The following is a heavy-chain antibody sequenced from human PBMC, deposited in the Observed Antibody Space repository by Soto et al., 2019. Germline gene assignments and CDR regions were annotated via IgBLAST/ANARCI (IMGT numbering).Heavy chain of an antibody. CDR2: IHPSGGGT. V-gene: IGHV1-46*02. CDR1: GYTFNTYY. CDR3: ARGGHIAVVTASFDN. J-gene: IGHJ4*02. D-gene: IGHD2-21*02. Sequence: QVQLVQSGAEVRKPGASVKVSCKPSGYTFNTYYLHWLRQAPGQALEWMGVIHPSGGGTTYAQKFLGRVTVTRDTSTTTVFMELSSLRSDDTAVYYCARGGHIAVVTASFDNWGQGTLGTVS.